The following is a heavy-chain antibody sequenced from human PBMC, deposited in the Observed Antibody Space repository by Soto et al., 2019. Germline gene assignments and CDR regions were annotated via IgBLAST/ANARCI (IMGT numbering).Heavy chain of an antibody. D-gene: IGHD3-22*01. CDR1: GFAFTSSA. V-gene: IGHV1-58*02. CDR2: IVVGSGNT. Sequence: SVKVSCQASGFAFTSSAIQCVRQARGQRLEWIGWIVVGSGNTNYAQKFQERVTITRDMSTSTAYMELSSLRSEDTAVYYCAAEIYDSSGPQGYGMDVWGQGTTVTVSS. J-gene: IGHJ6*02. CDR3: AAEIYDSSGPQGYGMDV.